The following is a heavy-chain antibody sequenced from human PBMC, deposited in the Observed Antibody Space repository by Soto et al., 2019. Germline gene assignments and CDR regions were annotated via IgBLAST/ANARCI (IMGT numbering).Heavy chain of an antibody. D-gene: IGHD3-10*01. CDR3: AREGGSGNYRYYAMDV. V-gene: IGHV1-69*12. J-gene: IGHJ6*02. Sequence: QVQLVQSGAEVKKPGSSVKVSCKASGGTFSCYAISWVRQAPGQGLEWMGGIIPIFGTANYAQKFQGRVTSTADESTSTAYMELSSLRSEDTAVYYCAREGGSGNYRYYAMDVWGQGTTVTVSS. CDR1: GGTFSCYA. CDR2: IIPIFGTA.